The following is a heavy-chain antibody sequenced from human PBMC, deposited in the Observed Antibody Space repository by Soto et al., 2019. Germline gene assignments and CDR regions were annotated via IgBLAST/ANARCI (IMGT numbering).Heavy chain of an antibody. CDR1: GFTFSSYA. CDR2: ISYDGSNK. V-gene: IGHV3-30-3*01. CDR3: ARDGTDHDAFDI. Sequence: GGSLRLSCAASGFTFSSYAMHWVRQAPGKGLEWVAVISYDGSNKYYADSVKGRFTISRDNSKNTLYLQMNSLGAEDTAVYYCARDGTDHDAFDIWGQGTMVTVSS. J-gene: IGHJ3*02. D-gene: IGHD6-13*01.